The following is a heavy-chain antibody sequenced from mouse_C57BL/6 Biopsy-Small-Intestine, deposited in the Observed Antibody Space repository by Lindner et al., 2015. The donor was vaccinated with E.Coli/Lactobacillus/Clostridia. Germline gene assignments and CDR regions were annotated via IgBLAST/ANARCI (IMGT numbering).Heavy chain of an antibody. CDR1: GYTFRDYD. D-gene: IGHD2-13*01. J-gene: IGHJ1*03. CDR3: ARGYVGYYYYMDV. CDR2: MNPINGNT. V-gene: IGHV1-84*02. Sequence: SVKVSCKASGYTFRDYDINWVRQATGQGLEWVGSMNPINGNTVSARRFQGRVTMTRNTSITTAYMELSGLRSEDTGVYYCARGYVGYYYYMDVWGRGTTVTVSS.